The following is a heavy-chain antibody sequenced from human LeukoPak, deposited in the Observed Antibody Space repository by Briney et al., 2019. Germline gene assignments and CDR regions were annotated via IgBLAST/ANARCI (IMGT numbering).Heavy chain of an antibody. CDR3: ARDQRDGYNYPDY. J-gene: IGHJ4*02. D-gene: IGHD5-24*01. CDR2: ISSSSSII. Sequence: GGSLRLSCAASGFTFSSYSMNWVRQAPGKGLEWVSYISSSSSIIYYADSVKDRFTISRDNAKNSLYLQMNSLRAEDTAVYYCARDQRDGYNYPDYWGQGTLVTVSS. V-gene: IGHV3-48*04. CDR1: GFTFSSYS.